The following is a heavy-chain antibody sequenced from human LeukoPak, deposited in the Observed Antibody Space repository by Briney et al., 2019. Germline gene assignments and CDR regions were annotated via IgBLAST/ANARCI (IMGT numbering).Heavy chain of an antibody. CDR2: IKQDGSEK. CDR1: GGTFSSFG. V-gene: IGHV3-7*01. Sequence: GASVKVSCKASGGTFSSFGISWVRQAPGKGLERVANIKQDGSEKYYVDSVKGRFTISRDNAKNSLYLQMNSLRAEDTAVYYCARDGGYWGQGTLVTVSS. D-gene: IGHD3-16*01. J-gene: IGHJ4*02. CDR3: ARDGGY.